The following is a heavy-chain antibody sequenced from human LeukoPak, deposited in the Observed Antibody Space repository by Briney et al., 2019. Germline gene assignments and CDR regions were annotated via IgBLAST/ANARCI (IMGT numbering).Heavy chain of an antibody. Sequence: PSETLSLTCTVSGYSINSGYYWGWIRQPPGKGLEWIGSIYHSGSTYYNPSLKSRVTISVDTSKNQFSLKLSSVTAADTAVYYCARHCVRVWFGCAFDIWGQGTMVTVSS. V-gene: IGHV4-38-2*02. D-gene: IGHD3-10*01. CDR1: GYSINSGYY. CDR3: ARHCVRVWFGCAFDI. CDR2: IYHSGST. J-gene: IGHJ3*02.